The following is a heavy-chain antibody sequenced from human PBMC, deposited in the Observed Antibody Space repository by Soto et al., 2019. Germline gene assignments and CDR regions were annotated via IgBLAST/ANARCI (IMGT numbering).Heavy chain of an antibody. CDR3: VKCDGSASYCFYFGS. CDR1: GFTFTSSA. CDR2: IVVGSGNT. V-gene: IGHV1-58*02. Sequence: SVKVSCKASGFTFTSSAMQWVRQARGQRLEWIGWIVVGSGNTNYAQKFQERVTITRDMSTSTAYMELNSLRAEDTAVYYCVKCDGSASYCFYFGSWGQGTLVTVSS. D-gene: IGHD3-10*01. J-gene: IGHJ4*02.